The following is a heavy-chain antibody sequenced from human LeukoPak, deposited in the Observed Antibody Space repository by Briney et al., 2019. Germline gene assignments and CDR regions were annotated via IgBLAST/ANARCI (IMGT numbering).Heavy chain of an antibody. CDR3: ARGYYDSSGSLLY. J-gene: IGHJ4*02. Sequence: GGSLRLSCAASGFTFSSYAMHWVRQAPGKGLEYVSAISSNGGSTNYANSVKGRFTISRDNSKNTLYLQMGSLRAEDMAVYYCARGYYDSSGSLLYWGQGTLVTVSS. D-gene: IGHD3-22*01. CDR1: GFTFSSYA. CDR2: ISSNGGST. V-gene: IGHV3-64*01.